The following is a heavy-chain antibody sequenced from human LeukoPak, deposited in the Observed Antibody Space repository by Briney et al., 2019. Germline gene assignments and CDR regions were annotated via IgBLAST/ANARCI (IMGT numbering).Heavy chain of an antibody. D-gene: IGHD1-14*01. J-gene: IGHJ5*02. CDR2: IFYTGST. V-gene: IGHV4-39*01. CDR3: ARLNKPGWFDP. Sequence: SETLSLTCTVSDGSISSSNYYWAWNRQPPGKGLEWIANIFYTGSTYYNPSLKSRVTISIDTSKNQFSLRLNSVTATDTAVYYCARLNKPGWFDPWGQGTLVTVSS. CDR1: DGSISSSNYY.